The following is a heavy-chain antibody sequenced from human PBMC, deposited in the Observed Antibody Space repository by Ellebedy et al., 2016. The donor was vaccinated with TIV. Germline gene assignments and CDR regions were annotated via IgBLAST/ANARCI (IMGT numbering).Heavy chain of an antibody. V-gene: IGHV4-59*01. CDR2: FYYGGST. CDR1: GGSITSYY. J-gene: IGHJ6*02. CDR3: ARDYAGGSGSASPPYYYYGMDV. D-gene: IGHD3-10*01. Sequence: MPSETLSLTCAVSGGSITSYYSNWIRQPPGRGLEWIGNFYYGGSTNSNPSLKSRVTISVDTSKNQFSLKLSSVTAADTAVYYCARDYAGGSGSASPPYYYYGMDVWGQGTTVTVSS.